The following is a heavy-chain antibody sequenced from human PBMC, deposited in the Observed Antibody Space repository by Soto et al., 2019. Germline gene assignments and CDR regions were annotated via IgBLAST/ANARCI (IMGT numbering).Heavy chain of an antibody. J-gene: IGHJ4*02. CDR1: GYTFSSYG. V-gene: IGHV1-18*01. CDR2: ISAYNGHT. D-gene: IGHD1-26*01. Sequence: QVQLVQSGAEVKKPGASVKVSCKASGYTFSSYGISWVRQAPGQGLEWMGWISAYNGHTKYAQKLQGRVTMTTDTSTRPAYMEARGLRSDDTAVYYRARPEVGNTLDFDYWGQGTLVPVSS. CDR3: ARPEVGNTLDFDY.